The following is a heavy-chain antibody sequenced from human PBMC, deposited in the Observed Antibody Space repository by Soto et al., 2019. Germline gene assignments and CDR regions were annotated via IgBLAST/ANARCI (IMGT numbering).Heavy chain of an antibody. D-gene: IGHD1-1*01. CDR2: ITWNSGSK. CDR1: GFTFDDYA. V-gene: IGHV3-9*01. CDR3: TTTYPNDDSRVVAS. Sequence: EVQLVESGGGLVQPGRSLRLSCAASGFTFDDYAMHWVRQPPGKGLEWVSGITWNSGSKDYADSVKGQFTISRDNRKNSLYLQMNSLRGEDTALYYCTTTYPNDDSRVVASWGQGTLVTVSS. J-gene: IGHJ5*02.